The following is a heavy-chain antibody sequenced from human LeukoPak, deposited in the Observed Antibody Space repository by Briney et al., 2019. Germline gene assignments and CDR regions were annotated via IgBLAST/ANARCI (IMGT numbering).Heavy chain of an antibody. CDR2: ISGGGGST. CDR3: TRNWGSDNWFDP. CDR1: GFTFSSYA. J-gene: IGHJ5*02. D-gene: IGHD7-27*01. V-gene: IGHV3-23*01. Sequence: GGSLRLSCAASGFTFSSYAMSWVRQAPGKGLEWVSAISGGGGSTYYADSVKGRFTISRDNSKSTRYRQMNSLRAEDTAVYYCTRNWGSDNWFDPWGQGTLVTVSS.